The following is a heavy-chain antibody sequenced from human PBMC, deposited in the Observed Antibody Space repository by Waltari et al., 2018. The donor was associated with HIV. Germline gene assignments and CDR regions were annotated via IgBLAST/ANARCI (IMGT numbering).Heavy chain of an antibody. V-gene: IGHV4-59*01. CDR3: ARGPTRYYFDN. CDR2: IYYSGST. D-gene: IGHD2-2*01. J-gene: IGHJ4*02. Sequence: QVQLQESGPGLVKPSETLSLTCTVSGGSITSYYWSWIRQPPGKGLEWIGYIYYSGSTNYNPSLKSRVTISVDTSKNQFSLNVTSVTAADTAVYYWARGPTRYYFDNWGQGTLVTVSS. CDR1: GGSITSYY.